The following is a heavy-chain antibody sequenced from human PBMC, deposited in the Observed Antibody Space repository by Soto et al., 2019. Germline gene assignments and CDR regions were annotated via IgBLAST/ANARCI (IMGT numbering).Heavy chain of an antibody. J-gene: IGHJ4*02. CDR3: ARDKLKEAISSGWRSFDY. V-gene: IGHV3-48*02. CDR1: GFTFSSYS. D-gene: IGHD6-19*01. Sequence: GGSLRLSCAASGFTFSSYSMNWVRQAPGKGLEWVSYISSSSSTIYYADSVKGRFTISRDNAKNSLYLQMNSLRDEDTAVYYCARDKLKEAISSGWRSFDYWGQGALVTVSS. CDR2: ISSSSSTI.